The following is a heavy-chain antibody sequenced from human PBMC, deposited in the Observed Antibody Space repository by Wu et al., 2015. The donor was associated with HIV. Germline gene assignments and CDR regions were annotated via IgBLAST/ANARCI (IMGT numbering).Heavy chain of an antibody. CDR2: VNPKSGNT. CDR1: RYTFVDHD. V-gene: IGHV1-8*03. J-gene: IGHJ6*03. Sequence: QVQLVQPAAELKKPGASVKISCKASRYTFVDHDINWVRQATGQGLEWMGWVNPKSGNTAYAQKFQDRVIITRNTSINTAYMELGGLTSNDTAVYYCARAEEGNYDFWAPVYYYYYYLDVWGSGTSVTVSS. CDR3: ARAEEGNYDFWAPVYYYYYYLDV. D-gene: IGHD3-3*01.